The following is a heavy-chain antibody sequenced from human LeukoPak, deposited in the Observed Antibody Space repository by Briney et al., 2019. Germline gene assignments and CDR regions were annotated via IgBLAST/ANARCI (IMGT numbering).Heavy chain of an antibody. Sequence: SETLSLTCTVSGYSISSGYYWGWIRQPPGKGLEWIGSIYHSGSTYYNPSLKSRVTISVDTSKNQFSLKLSSVTAADTAVYYCARHAYTTTVTMIYYYYYMDVWGKGTTVTISS. CDR3: ARHAYTTTVTMIYYYYYMDV. CDR2: IYHSGST. CDR1: GYSISSGYY. D-gene: IGHD4-17*01. V-gene: IGHV4-38-2*02. J-gene: IGHJ6*03.